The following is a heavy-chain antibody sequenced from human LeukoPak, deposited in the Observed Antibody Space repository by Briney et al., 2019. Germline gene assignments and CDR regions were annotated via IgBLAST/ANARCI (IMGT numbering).Heavy chain of an antibody. D-gene: IGHD3-10*01. J-gene: IGHJ4*02. Sequence: GGSLRLSCAASGFTFSSYSMNWVRQAPGKGLEWVSSISSSSSYIYYADSVKGRFTISRDNSKNTLYLQMNSLRAEDTAVYYCAKEAEGITMVRGVIITGDYWGQGTLVTVSS. CDR2: ISSSSSYI. CDR3: AKEAEGITMVRGVIITGDY. V-gene: IGHV3-21*04. CDR1: GFTFSSYS.